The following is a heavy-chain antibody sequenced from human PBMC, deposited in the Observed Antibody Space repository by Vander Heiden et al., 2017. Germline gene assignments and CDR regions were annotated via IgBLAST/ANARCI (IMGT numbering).Heavy chain of an antibody. CDR3: VRDLTGENAFDM. V-gene: IGHV3-13*01. J-gene: IGHJ3*02. D-gene: IGHD1-20*01. CDR1: GFTFSSYE. Sequence: EVQLVESGGGLVQPGGSLRPSCTASGFTFSSYEMHWVRQATGKGLEWVSAIGTAGDTYYPGSVKGRFTISREDAKNSLYLQMNSLRAGDTAVYYCVRDLTGENAFDMWGQGTMVTVSS. CDR2: IGTAGDT.